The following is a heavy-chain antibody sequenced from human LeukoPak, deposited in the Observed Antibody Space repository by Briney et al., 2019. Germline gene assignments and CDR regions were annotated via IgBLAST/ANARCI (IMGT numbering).Heavy chain of an antibody. V-gene: IGHV4-59*01. Sequence: SETLSLTCTVSGGSISSYYWSWIRQPPGKGLECIGYIYYTGSTNYNPSLKSRVTISVDTSKNQFSLKLSSVTAADTAVYYCARRRHDYGDYYFDYWGQGTLVAVSS. CDR1: GGSISSYY. CDR2: IYYTGST. J-gene: IGHJ4*02. D-gene: IGHD4-17*01. CDR3: ARRRHDYGDYYFDY.